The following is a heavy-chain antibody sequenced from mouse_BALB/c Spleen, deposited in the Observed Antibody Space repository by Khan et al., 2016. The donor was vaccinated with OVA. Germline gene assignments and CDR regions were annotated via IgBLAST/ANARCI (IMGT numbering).Heavy chain of an antibody. Sequence: EVQLQESGPGLVKPSQSLSLTCTVTGYSITTDYAWNWIRQFPGNKLEWMGYIGYRGSTSYNPSLKSRISITRDTSKNQFFLQLNSVTTEDTATFYCARLGPGFSYWGQGTPVTVSA. CDR2: IGYRGST. J-gene: IGHJ3*01. V-gene: IGHV3-2*02. CDR3: ARLGPGFSY. CDR1: GYSITTDYA. D-gene: IGHD4-1*01.